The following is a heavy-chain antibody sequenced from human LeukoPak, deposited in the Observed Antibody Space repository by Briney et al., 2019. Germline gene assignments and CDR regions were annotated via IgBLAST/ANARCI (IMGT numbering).Heavy chain of an antibody. Sequence: GGSLRLSCAASGFTFEDHVMHWVRQAPGKGLEWVSSISWSGDRMGYADAVKGRFTISRDNAKNSLFLQMNSLRVEDTALYYCAKDLGGSATTVWRQGTVVTVSS. J-gene: IGHJ4*02. V-gene: IGHV3-9*01. CDR2: ISWSGDRM. CDR3: AKDLGGSATTV. D-gene: IGHD2-2*01. CDR1: GFTFEDHV.